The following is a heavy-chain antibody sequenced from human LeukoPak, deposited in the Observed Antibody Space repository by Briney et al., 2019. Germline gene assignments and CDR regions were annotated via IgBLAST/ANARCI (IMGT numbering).Heavy chain of an antibody. Sequence: KPSETMSLTCTVSGNSISSSSYYWGWIRQPPGKGLERIGRIYYSGSTYYNPSLKSRVTISSDTSKNQFSLKLSSVTAADTAVYYCARLWRAAIDYGGQGTLVTVSS. CDR3: ARLWRAAIDY. V-gene: IGHV4-39*01. CDR1: GNSISSSSYY. D-gene: IGHD1-1*01. J-gene: IGHJ4*02. CDR2: IYYSGST.